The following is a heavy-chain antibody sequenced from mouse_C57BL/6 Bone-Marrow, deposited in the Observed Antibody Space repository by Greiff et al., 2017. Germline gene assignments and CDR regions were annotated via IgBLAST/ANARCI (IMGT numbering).Heavy chain of an antibody. Sequence: VQLQQSGAELVRPGTSVKVSCKASGYAFTNYLIEWVKQRPGQGLEWIGVINPGSGGTNYNEKFKGKATLTADKSSSTAYMQLSSLTSEDSAVYFCGYYYGSSYAMDYWGQGTSVTVSS. D-gene: IGHD1-1*01. CDR1: GYAFTNYL. J-gene: IGHJ4*01. CDR2: INPGSGGT. V-gene: IGHV1-54*01. CDR3: GYYYGSSYAMDY.